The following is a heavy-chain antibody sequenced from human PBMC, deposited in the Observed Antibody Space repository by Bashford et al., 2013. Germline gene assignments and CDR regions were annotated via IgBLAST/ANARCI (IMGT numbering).Heavy chain of an antibody. V-gene: IGHV1-46*04. CDR1: DTPSPST. CDR2: SQPSGGNI. D-gene: IGHD2-15*01. CDR3: ARTRITHCLGGSCYGAFDI. Sequence: PSVKVRPRKVDLDTPSPSTICTGCDRPWTRALSGMGISQPSGGNITYAQKLQGRVTISADDSTTTVSMDLSSLRSEDTAVYYCARTRITHCLGGSCYGAFDIWGQGTMVTVSS. J-gene: IGHJ3*02.